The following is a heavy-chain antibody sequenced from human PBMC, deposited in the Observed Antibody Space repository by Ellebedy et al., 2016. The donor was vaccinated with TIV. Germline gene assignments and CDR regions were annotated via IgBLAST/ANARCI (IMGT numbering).Heavy chain of an antibody. Sequence: ASVKVSXXVSGYTLTELSMHWVRQAPGKGLEWMGGFDPEDGETIYAQKFQGRVTMTEDTSTDTAYMELSSLRSEDTAVYYCARGEGVVVPASPYWFNPWGQGTLVTVSS. CDR1: GYTLTELS. V-gene: IGHV1-24*01. CDR2: FDPEDGET. J-gene: IGHJ5*02. D-gene: IGHD2-2*01. CDR3: ARGEGVVVPASPYWFNP.